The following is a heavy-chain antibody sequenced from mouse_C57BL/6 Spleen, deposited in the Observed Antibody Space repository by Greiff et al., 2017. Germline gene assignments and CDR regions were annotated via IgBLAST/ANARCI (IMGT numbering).Heavy chain of an antibody. V-gene: IGHV1-18*01. CDR1: GYTFTDYN. CDR2: INPNNGGT. J-gene: IGHJ4*01. D-gene: IGHD1-1*01. CDR3: ARGVRVYYAMDY. Sequence: EVQLQQSGPELVKPRASVKIPCKASGYTFTDYNMDWVKQSHGKSLEWIGDINPNNGGTIYNQKFKGKATLTVDKSSSTAYMELRSLTSEDTAVYYCARGVRVYYAMDYWGQGTSVTVSS.